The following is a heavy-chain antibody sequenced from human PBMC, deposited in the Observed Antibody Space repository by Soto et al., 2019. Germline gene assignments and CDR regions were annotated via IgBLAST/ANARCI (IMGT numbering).Heavy chain of an antibody. CDR2: IYYSGSA. Sequence: SETLSLTCTVSGGSISDYYWRWIRQPPGKGLEWIGYIYYSGSANYSPSLKSRVTISVDTSKKQFSLKLTSVIAADTAVYYCARSKEDYYYYFGMDVWGQGTTVTVSS. CDR3: ARSKEDYYYYFGMDV. V-gene: IGHV4-59*01. D-gene: IGHD4-4*01. J-gene: IGHJ6*02. CDR1: GGSISDYY.